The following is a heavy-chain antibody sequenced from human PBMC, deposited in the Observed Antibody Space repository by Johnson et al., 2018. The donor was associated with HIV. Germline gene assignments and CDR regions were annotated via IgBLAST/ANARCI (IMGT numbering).Heavy chain of an antibody. J-gene: IGHJ3*01. CDR2: ITSTADGGTT. CDR1: GVTFRKFA. V-gene: IGHV3-49*04. Sequence: LVESGGSLRLSCTGSGVTFRKFAMGWVRRAPGKGLEWIGFITSTADGGTTQYAASVRGRFTISRDDSKSIAYLQMNSLKAEDTAVYYCISPERAAAGFLTWGQGAMVTVSS. D-gene: IGHD6-13*01. CDR3: ISPERAAAGFLT.